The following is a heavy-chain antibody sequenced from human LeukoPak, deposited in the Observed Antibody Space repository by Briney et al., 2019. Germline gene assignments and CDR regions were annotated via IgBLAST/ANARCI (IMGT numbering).Heavy chain of an antibody. V-gene: IGHV3-53*01. D-gene: IGHD3-10*01. CDR1: GITFSSYG. CDR3: ARSLRVRGVPDYMDF. Sequence: GGSLRLSCAASGITFSSYGMTWVRQAPGKGLEWVSVIYKNAITYYADTVKGRFTISRDNSKNMLYLQMNSLRADDTAVYYCARSLRVRGVPDYMDFWGKGTTVIISS. J-gene: IGHJ6*03. CDR2: IYKNAIT.